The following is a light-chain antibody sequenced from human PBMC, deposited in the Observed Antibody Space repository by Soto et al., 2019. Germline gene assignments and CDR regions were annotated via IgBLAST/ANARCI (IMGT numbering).Light chain of an antibody. Sequence: QSALTQPASVSGSPGQSITISCTGTSSDVGGYNYVSWYQQHPDKAPKLMIFDVSNRPSGVSNRFSGSKSGNTASLTISGLPAEDEADYNCSSYTSSSTHVVFGGGTKLTVL. CDR2: DVS. J-gene: IGLJ2*01. CDR1: SSDVGGYNY. V-gene: IGLV2-14*03. CDR3: SSYTSSSTHVV.